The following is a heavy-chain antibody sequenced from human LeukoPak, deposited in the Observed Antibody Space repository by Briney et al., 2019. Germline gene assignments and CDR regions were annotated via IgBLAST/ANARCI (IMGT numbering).Heavy chain of an antibody. V-gene: IGHV3-64*01. J-gene: IGHJ6*03. CDR3: ARGYGSSWYSWNYCYYMDV. Sequence: TGGSLRLSCAASGFTFSSYAMHWVRQAPGKGLEYVSAISSNGGSTYYANSVKGRFTISRDNSKNTLYLQMGSLRAEDMAVYYCARGYGSSWYSWNYCYYMDVWGKGTTVTVSS. CDR1: GFTFSSYA. D-gene: IGHD6-13*01. CDR2: ISSNGGST.